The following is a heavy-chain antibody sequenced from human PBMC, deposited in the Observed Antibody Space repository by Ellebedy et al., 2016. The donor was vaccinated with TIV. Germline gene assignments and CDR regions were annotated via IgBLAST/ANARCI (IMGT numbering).Heavy chain of an antibody. Sequence: GGSLRLXCADSGLTFSGYAMHWVRQAPGKGLEWVANIKRDGSDEYYVDSVKGRFTISRDNAKNSLYLQMNSLRAEDTAVYYCAGRGYWGQGTLVTVSS. CDR3: AGRGY. J-gene: IGHJ4*02. CDR2: IKRDGSDE. CDR1: GLTFSGYA. V-gene: IGHV3-7*01.